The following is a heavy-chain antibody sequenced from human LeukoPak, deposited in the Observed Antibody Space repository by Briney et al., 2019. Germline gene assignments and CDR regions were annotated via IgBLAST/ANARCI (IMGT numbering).Heavy chain of an antibody. CDR1: GYTFTSYG. J-gene: IGHJ4*02. V-gene: IGHV1-18*01. CDR2: ISAYNGNT. Sequence: ASVKASCKASGYTFTSYGISWVRQAPGQGLEWMGWISAYNGNTNYARNLQGRVSMTTDTSTSTAYMELRSLRSDDTAVYYCAREAVVRYPDYWGQGTLVTVSS. D-gene: IGHD3-9*01. CDR3: AREAVVRYPDY.